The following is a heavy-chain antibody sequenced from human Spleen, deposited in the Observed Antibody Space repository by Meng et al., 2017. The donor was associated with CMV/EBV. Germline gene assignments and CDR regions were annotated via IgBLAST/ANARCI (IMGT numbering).Heavy chain of an antibody. J-gene: IGHJ4*02. CDR1: GFTFSTYA. D-gene: IGHD3-10*01. CDR3: ARDLQDFHGSAMTDF. V-gene: IGHV3-30*04. Sequence: GESLKISCAASGFTFSTYAMHWVRQAPGKGLDWVAVISSDGGNRYYADSVKGRFTISRDNSKNTLYLQMNSLRTADTAVYYCARDLQDFHGSAMTDFGGQGAVVTVSS. CDR2: ISSDGGNR.